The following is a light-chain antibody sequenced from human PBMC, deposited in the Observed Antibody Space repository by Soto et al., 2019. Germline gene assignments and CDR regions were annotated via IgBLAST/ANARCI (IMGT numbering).Light chain of an antibody. Sequence: YVLTQPASVCGSPGQSITSSCTGTNSDLGTYNLVSWYQQHPGKAPKTIIYEVTKRHSGVSKRFSGSKSGNTASLTISGLQAEDEADYYCCSYVGSNIFYVFGTGTKVTVL. J-gene: IGLJ1*01. CDR3: CSYVGSNIFYV. V-gene: IGLV2-23*02. CDR2: EVT. CDR1: NSDLGTYNL.